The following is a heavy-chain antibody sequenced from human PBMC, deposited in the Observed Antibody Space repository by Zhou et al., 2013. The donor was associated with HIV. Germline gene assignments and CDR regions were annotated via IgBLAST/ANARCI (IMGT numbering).Heavy chain of an antibody. J-gene: IGHJ3*02. CDR2: IIPIFGTT. D-gene: IGHD2-15*01. V-gene: IGHV1-69*14. Sequence: QVLLVQSGAEVKNPGSSVKVSCKASGGTFSNYAFSWVRQAPGQRLEWMGGIIPIFGTTNYAQNFQGRVTITADKSTSTSYLELRSPRSEDTALYYCGRGPYYSDTPGGPLDIWGQGTWVTISS. CDR3: GRGPYYSDTPGGPLDI. CDR1: GGTFSNYA.